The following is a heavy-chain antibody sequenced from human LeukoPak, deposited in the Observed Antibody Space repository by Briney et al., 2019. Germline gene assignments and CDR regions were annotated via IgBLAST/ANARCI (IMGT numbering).Heavy chain of an antibody. CDR2: ISGSGGST. CDR1: GFTFSSYA. V-gene: IGHV3-23*01. Sequence: PGGSLRLSCAASGFTFSSYAMSWVRQAPGKGLEWVSAISGSGGSTYYADSVKGRFTISRDNSKNTLYLQMNSLRAEDTAVYYCAKDFPTYYDFWSGYDYWGQGTLVTVSS. D-gene: IGHD3-3*01. CDR3: AKDFPTYYDFWSGYDY. J-gene: IGHJ4*02.